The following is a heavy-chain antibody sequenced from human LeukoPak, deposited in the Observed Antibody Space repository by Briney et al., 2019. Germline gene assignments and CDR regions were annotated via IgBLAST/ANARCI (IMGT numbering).Heavy chain of an antibody. V-gene: IGHV3-23*01. J-gene: IGHJ4*02. Sequence: PGGSLRLSCAASGFTFSSYAMSWVRQAPGKGLEWVSAISGSGGSTYYTDSVKGRFIISRDNSKNTLYLQMSSLRAEDTAVYYCVKDQDLLNSHWGQGTLVTVSS. CDR3: VKDQDLLNSH. D-gene: IGHD1-26*01. CDR1: GFTFSSYA. CDR2: ISGSGGST.